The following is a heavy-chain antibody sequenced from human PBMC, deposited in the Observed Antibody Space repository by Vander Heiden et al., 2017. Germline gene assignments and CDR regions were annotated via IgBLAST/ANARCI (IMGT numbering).Heavy chain of an antibody. Sequence: QVQLVAYGGGVVQPGRSLRLAGAASGFTLSSYGMHWVRQAPGKGLEWVAFIWYDGSNKYYADSVKGRFTISRDNSKNTLYLQMNSLRAEDTAVYYCARDRADGWLHKPEYYFDYWGQGTLVTVSS. D-gene: IGHD5-12*01. CDR2: IWYDGSNK. CDR1: GFTLSSYG. J-gene: IGHJ4*02. V-gene: IGHV3-33*01. CDR3: ARDRADGWLHKPEYYFDY.